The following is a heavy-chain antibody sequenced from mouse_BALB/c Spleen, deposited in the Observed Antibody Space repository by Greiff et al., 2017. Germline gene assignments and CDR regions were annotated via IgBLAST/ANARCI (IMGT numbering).Heavy chain of an antibody. J-gene: IGHJ4*01. V-gene: IGHV1-87*01. CDR3: ARWRSYYRYDGL. CDR1: GYTFTSYW. D-gene: IGHD2-14*01. Sequence: QVQLKQSGAELARPGASVKLSCKASGYTFTSYWMQWVKQRPGQGLEWIGAIYPGDGDTRYTQKFKGKATLTADKSSSTAYMQLSSLASEDSAVYYCARWRSYYRYDGLWGQGTSVTVSS. CDR2: IYPGDGDT.